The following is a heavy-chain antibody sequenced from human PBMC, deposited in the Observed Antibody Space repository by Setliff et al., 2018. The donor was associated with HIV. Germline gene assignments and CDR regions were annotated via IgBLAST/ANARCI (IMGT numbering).Heavy chain of an antibody. D-gene: IGHD1-7*01. CDR1: GGSINSYY. J-gene: IGHJ5*02. Sequence: SETLSLTCTVSGGSINSYYWSWIRQSPGKGLEWIGYIYHDGSTNYNPSLKSRLTMSMDMSKNLFSLRLRSVTATDTAMYYCASANWNYLGYWFDPWGQGTLVTVSS. V-gene: IGHV4-59*08. CDR3: ASANWNYLGYWFDP. CDR2: IYHDGST.